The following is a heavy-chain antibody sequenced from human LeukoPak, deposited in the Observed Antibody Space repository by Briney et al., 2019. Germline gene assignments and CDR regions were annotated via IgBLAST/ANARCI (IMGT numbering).Heavy chain of an antibody. J-gene: IGHJ6*03. CDR3: ARGTASNYGYYYYMDV. D-gene: IGHD4-11*01. Sequence: ASVKVSCKASGYTFTGYYMHWVRQAPGQGLEWMGWMNPNSGNTGYAQKFQGRVTMTRNTSISTAYMELSSLRSEDTAVYYCARGTASNYGYYYYMDVWGKGTTVTVSS. CDR1: GYTFTGYY. CDR2: MNPNSGNT. V-gene: IGHV1-8*02.